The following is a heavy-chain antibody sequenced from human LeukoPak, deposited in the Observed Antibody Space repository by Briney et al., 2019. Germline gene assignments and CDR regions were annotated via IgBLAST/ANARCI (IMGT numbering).Heavy chain of an antibody. CDR3: AKDPNGDYIGAFDD. J-gene: IGHJ3*01. V-gene: IGHV3-23*01. CDR2: IVGSGATT. Sequence: GGSLRLSCAASGLIFAAYAMTWVRQAPGKGPEWVSSIVGSGATTVYADSVKGRFTISRDNSKNTLYLQMNSLRAEDTAIYYCAKDPNGDYIGAFDDWGQGTMVTVSS. CDR1: GLIFAAYA. D-gene: IGHD2-21*02.